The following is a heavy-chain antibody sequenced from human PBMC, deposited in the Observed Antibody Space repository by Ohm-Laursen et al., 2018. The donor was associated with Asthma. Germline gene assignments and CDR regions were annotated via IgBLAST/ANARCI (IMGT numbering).Heavy chain of an antibody. J-gene: IGHJ3*02. CDR3: ARGDSGSLGDDAFDI. Sequence: SPRLSCSASGFTFSSYAMHWVRQAPGKGLEWVAVISYDGSNKYYADSVKGRFTISRDNSKNTLYLQMNSLRAEDTAVYYCARGDSGSLGDDAFDIWGQGTMVTVSS. D-gene: IGHD1-26*01. CDR2: ISYDGSNK. V-gene: IGHV3-30-3*01. CDR1: GFTFSSYA.